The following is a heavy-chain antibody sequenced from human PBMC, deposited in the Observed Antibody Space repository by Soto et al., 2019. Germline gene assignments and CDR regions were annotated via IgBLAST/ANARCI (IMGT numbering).Heavy chain of an antibody. CDR1: GGSISGRSYY. Sequence: QLQLQESGPGLVKPSETLSLICTVSGGSISGRSYYWGWIRQPPGKGLEWIGNVYYSGSTYYNPSRRTRAPISVDTSKNPFSVKLSSVPAADTAVYYCARYYDSSGTYYFDGWGQGTLVTVSS. CDR3: ARYYDSSGTYYFDG. CDR2: VYYSGST. J-gene: IGHJ4*02. V-gene: IGHV4-39*01. D-gene: IGHD3-22*01.